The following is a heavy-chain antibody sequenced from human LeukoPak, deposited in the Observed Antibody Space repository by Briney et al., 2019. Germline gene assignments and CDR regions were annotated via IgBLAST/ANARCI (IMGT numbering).Heavy chain of an antibody. CDR3: ARGQGSSSEFWSFDY. V-gene: IGHV4-39*07. J-gene: IGHJ4*02. D-gene: IGHD6-6*01. CDR2: IYYGGGT. Sequence: SETLSLTCTVSGGSISSSNDYWGWIRQPPGKGLEWIGSIYYGGGTYYNPSLKSRVTISVDTSKNQFSLKLSSVTAADTAVYYCARGQGSSSEFWSFDYWGQGTLVTVSS. CDR1: GGSISSSNDY.